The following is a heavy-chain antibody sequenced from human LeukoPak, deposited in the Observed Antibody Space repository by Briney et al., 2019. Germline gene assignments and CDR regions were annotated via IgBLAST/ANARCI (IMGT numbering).Heavy chain of an antibody. CDR2: IYYSGST. D-gene: IGHD4-17*01. CDR3: ARGAYGRDYYYYYYMDV. J-gene: IGHJ6*03. V-gene: IGHV4-59*01. Sequence: SETLSLTCSVSGGSLSSYYWSWLRQPPGKGLEWIGYIYYSGSTNYNPSLKSRVTISVDTSKNQFSLKLSSVTAADTAVYYCARGAYGRDYYYYYYMDVWGKGTTVTVSS. CDR1: GGSLSSYY.